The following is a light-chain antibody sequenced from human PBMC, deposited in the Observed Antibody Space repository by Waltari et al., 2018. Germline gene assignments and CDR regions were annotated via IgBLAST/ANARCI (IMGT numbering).Light chain of an antibody. V-gene: IGKV3-20*01. CDR1: QNVRNNY. CDR2: DAS. Sequence: ESVLTKSPGTLSLSPGERATLSCRASQNVRNNYLAWYQQRPGQAPRLLIYDASSRATGIPDRLSGSGSGTDFTLTISRLEPEDFAVYYCQQYDISPYTFGQGTQLEIK. CDR3: QQYDISPYT. J-gene: IGKJ2*01.